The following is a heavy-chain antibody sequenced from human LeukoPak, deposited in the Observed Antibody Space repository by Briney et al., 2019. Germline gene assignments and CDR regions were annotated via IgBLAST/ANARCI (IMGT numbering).Heavy chain of an antibody. Sequence: ASVKVSCKASGYTFTGYYMHWVRQAPGQGLEWMGWINPSGGSTSYAQKFQGRVTMTRDTSTSTVYMELSSLRSEDTAVYYCARDPIVVVVAAKSFDYWGQGTLVTVSS. V-gene: IGHV1-46*01. J-gene: IGHJ4*02. D-gene: IGHD2-15*01. CDR3: ARDPIVVVVAAKSFDY. CDR2: INPSGGST. CDR1: GYTFTGYY.